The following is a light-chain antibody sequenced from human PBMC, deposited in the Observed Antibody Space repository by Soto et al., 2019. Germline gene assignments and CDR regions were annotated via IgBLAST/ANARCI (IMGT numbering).Light chain of an antibody. J-gene: IGKJ2*01. V-gene: IGKV3-20*01. Sequence: EIVLTQSPGTLSLSAGERATLSCRASQSVSSSCLAWYQQKPGQAPRLLIYGASSRATGIPDRFSGSGSGTDFTLTISRLEPEDFAVYYCQQYGCSPPYTFGQGTKLEIK. CDR1: QSVSSSC. CDR3: QQYGCSPPYT. CDR2: GAS.